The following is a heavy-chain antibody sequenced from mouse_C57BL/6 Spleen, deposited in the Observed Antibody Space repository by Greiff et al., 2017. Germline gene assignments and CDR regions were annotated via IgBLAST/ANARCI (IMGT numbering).Heavy chain of an antibody. CDR3: ARGDDYDGGGYFDY. V-gene: IGHV1-58*01. CDR1: GYTFTSYG. D-gene: IGHD2-4*01. CDR2: IYIGNGYT. Sequence: EVQRVESGAELVRPGSSVKMSCKTSGYTFTSYGINWVKQRPGQGLEWIGYIYIGNGYTEYNEKFKGKATLTSDTSSSTAYMQLSSLTSEDSAIYFCARGDDYDGGGYFDYWGQGTTLTVSS. J-gene: IGHJ2*01.